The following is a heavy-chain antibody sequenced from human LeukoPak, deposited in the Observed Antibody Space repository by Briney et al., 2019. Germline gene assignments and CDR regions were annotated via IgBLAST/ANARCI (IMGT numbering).Heavy chain of an antibody. CDR1: GYIYTSYC. J-gene: IGHJ5*02. Sequence: GESLKISCNRSGYIYTSYCVVWVRHLPGEDLVGLGIIYPGDSDTRYSPSFQGQVTISADKSISTAYLQWSSLKASDTAMYYCARLGSRHGYNWGDLWGQGTLVSVSS. D-gene: IGHD5-24*01. CDR2: IYPGDSDT. CDR3: ARLGSRHGYNWGDL. V-gene: IGHV5-51*01.